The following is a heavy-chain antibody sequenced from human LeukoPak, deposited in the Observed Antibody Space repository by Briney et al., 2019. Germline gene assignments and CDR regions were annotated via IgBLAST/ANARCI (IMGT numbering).Heavy chain of an antibody. CDR1: GYTFTSYD. Sequence: ASVKVSCKASGYTFTSYDINWVRQATGQGLEWMGWMNPNSGNTGYAQKFQGRVTMTRNTSISTAYMELSSLRSEDTAVYYCARDSGVVVPAAAPFDGYYYYYGMDVWGQGTTVTVSS. V-gene: IGHV1-8*01. J-gene: IGHJ6*02. D-gene: IGHD2-2*01. CDR3: ARDSGVVVPAAAPFDGYYYYYGMDV. CDR2: MNPNSGNT.